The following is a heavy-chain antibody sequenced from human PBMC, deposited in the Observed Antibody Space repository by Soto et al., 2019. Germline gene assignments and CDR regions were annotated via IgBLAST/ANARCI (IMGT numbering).Heavy chain of an antibody. CDR2: INHSGNT. D-gene: IGHD3-10*01. CDR1: GGSFSGYY. J-gene: IGHJ4*02. V-gene: IGHV4-34*01. CDR3: ARPRRGSGSYPYYIDY. Sequence: QVQLQQWGAGLLKPSETLSLTCAVYGGSFSGYYWSWIRQPPGKGLEWSGEINHSGNTNYNPSLKSRVTISVDTSKNQFSLKLSSVTAADTAVYYCARPRRGSGSYPYYIDYWGQGTLVTVSS.